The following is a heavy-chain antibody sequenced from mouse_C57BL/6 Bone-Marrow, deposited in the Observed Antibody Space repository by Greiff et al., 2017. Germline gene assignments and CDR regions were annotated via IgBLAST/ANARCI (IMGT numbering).Heavy chain of an antibody. CDR2: ISSGGSYT. CDR3: ARGSSDY. V-gene: IGHV5-6*01. J-gene: IGHJ2*01. Sequence: EVKLVESGGDLVKPGGSLKLSCAASGFTFSSYGMSWVRQTPDKRLQWVATISSGGSYTYYPDSVKGRFTISRDNAKNTLYLQMSSLKSEDTAMYYCARGSSDYGGQGTTLTVSS. D-gene: IGHD1-1*01. CDR1: GFTFSSYG.